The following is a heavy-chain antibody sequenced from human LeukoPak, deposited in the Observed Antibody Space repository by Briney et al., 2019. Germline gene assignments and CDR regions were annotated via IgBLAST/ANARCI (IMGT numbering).Heavy chain of an antibody. V-gene: IGHV3-23*01. CDR1: GFTFSSYA. CDR2: ISGSGGST. D-gene: IGHD3-16*01. Sequence: GGSLRLSCAASGFTFSSYAVSWVRQAPGKGLEWVSAISGSGGSTYYADSVKGRFTISRDNSKNTLYLQMNSLRAEDTAVYYCAKGGGGQGAFPFDYWGQGTLVTVSS. CDR3: AKGGGGQGAFPFDY. J-gene: IGHJ4*02.